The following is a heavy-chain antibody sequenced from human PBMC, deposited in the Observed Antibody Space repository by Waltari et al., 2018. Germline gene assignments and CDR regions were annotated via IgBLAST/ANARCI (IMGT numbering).Heavy chain of an antibody. D-gene: IGHD3-16*01. CDR1: GYIFPNCY. V-gene: IGHV1-2*02. CDR2: IHPNDGDI. Sequence: QVILKQSGAELKRPGASVKVSCETSGYIFPNCYLHWVRQAPGQGLEWIGWIHPNDGDIKYAQKFRDRVILTRDTSSNTAYMELRSLTIDDTAVYYCMGAPSVDYWGQGSLITVSS. J-gene: IGHJ4*02. CDR3: MGAPSVDY.